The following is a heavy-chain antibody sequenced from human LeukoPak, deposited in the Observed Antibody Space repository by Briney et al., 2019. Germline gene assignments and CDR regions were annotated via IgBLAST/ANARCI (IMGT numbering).Heavy chain of an antibody. Sequence: SVKVSCKASGGTFSSYAISWVRQAPGQGLEWMGRIIPILGIANYAQKFQGRVMITADKSTSTAYMELSSLRSEDTAVYYCARDMGGNADYWGQGTLVTVSS. CDR3: ARDMGGNADY. D-gene: IGHD4-23*01. CDR2: IIPILGIA. V-gene: IGHV1-69*04. J-gene: IGHJ4*02. CDR1: GGTFSSYA.